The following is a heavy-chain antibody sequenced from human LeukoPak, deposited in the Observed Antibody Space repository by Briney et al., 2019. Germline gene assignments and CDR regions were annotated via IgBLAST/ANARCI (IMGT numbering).Heavy chain of an antibody. Sequence: GASVKVSCKASGYTFTSYYMHWVRQAPGQGLEWMGIINPSGGSTSYAQKFQGRVTMTRDTSTSTVYMELSSLRSDDTAVYYCALIPYCTTATCYYFDFWGQGTLVTVSS. V-gene: IGHV1-46*01. D-gene: IGHD2-2*01. J-gene: IGHJ4*02. CDR1: GYTFTSYY. CDR3: ALIPYCTTATCYYFDF. CDR2: INPSGGST.